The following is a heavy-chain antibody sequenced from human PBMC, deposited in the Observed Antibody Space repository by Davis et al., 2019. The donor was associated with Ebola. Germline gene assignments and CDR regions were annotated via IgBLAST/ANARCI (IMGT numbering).Heavy chain of an antibody. V-gene: IGHV1-46*01. CDR3: ARGGEQAIVVALTAPHFDY. Sequence: GESLKISCAASGFTFSGSAMHWVRQAPGQGLEWMGIINPSGGSTSYAQKFQGRVTMTRDTSTSTVYMELSSLRSEDTAVYYCARGGEQAIVVALTAPHFDYWGQGTLVTVSS. CDR1: GFTFSGSA. J-gene: IGHJ4*02. CDR2: INPSGGST. D-gene: IGHD3-22*01.